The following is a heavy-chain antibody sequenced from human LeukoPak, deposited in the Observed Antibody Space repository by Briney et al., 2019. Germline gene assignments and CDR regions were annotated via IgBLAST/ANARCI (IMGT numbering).Heavy chain of an antibody. V-gene: IGHV3-7*04. CDR3: AREGWPPPLDY. CDR2: IKQDGGEK. D-gene: IGHD2-15*01. Sequence: GGSLRLSCAASGFTFGNYWMSWVRQAPGKGLEWVANIKQDGGEKYYVDSVKGRFTISRDNAKNSLYLQMNSLRVEDTAVYYRAREGWPPPLDYWGQGTMVTVSS. CDR1: GFTFGNYW. J-gene: IGHJ4*02.